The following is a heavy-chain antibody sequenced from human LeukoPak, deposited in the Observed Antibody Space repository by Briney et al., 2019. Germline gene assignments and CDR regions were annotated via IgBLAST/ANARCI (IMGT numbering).Heavy chain of an antibody. CDR1: GYSFTSYW. CDR2: IYPGDSDT. J-gene: IGHJ4*02. CDR3: ARHAGLAVAGTKFDY. V-gene: IGHV5-51*01. D-gene: IGHD6-19*01. Sequence: GESLKISCKGSGYSFTSYWIGWVRQMPGKGLEWMGIIYPGDSDTRYSPSFQGQVTISADKSINTAYLQWSSLKASDTAMYYCARHAGLAVAGTKFDYWGQGTLVTVSS.